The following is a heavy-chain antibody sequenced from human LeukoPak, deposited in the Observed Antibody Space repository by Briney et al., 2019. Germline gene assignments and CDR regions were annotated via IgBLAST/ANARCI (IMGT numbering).Heavy chain of an antibody. CDR2: INHSGST. CDR3: ARGTRYYYGSGSYSLSDWFDP. CDR1: GGAFSGYY. D-gene: IGHD3-10*01. J-gene: IGHJ5*02. V-gene: IGHV4-34*01. Sequence: PSETLSLTCAVYGGAFSGYYWSWIRQPPGKGLEWIGEINHSGSTNYNPSLKSQVTISVDTSKNQFSLKLNSVTAADTTVYYCARGTRYYYGSGSYSLSDWFDPWGQGTLVTVSS.